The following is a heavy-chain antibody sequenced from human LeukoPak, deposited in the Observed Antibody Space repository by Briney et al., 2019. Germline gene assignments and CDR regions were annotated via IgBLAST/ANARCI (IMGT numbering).Heavy chain of an antibody. CDR3: ARRRSEWYSSGWFPVDY. V-gene: IGHV4-39*01. CDR1: GGSISSSSYY. D-gene: IGHD6-19*01. CDR2: IYYSGST. Sequence: SPSETLSLTCTVSGGSISSSSYYWGWIRQPPGKGLEWIGSIYYSGSTYYNPSLKSRVTISVDTSKNQFSLKLSSVTAADTAVYYCARRRSEWYSSGWFPVDYWGQGTLVTVSS. J-gene: IGHJ4*02.